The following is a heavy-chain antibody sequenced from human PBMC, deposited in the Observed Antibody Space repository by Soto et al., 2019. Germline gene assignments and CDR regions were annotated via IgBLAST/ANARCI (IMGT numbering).Heavy chain of an antibody. CDR1: GYDYVTYA. V-gene: IGHV1-18*01. D-gene: IGHD5-18*01. J-gene: IGHJ6*02. CDR2: ISTLNGNT. Sequence: QAQLVQSGAEVKKPGASVNVSCKASGYDYVTYAITWVRQRPGQGLEWMGWISTLNGNTNDAQNFQGRVTMTTDTSTRVAHLELRSLRSDDTAVYYCARRVQVWLPDYYGMDVWGQGTTVTVSS. CDR3: ARRVQVWLPDYYGMDV.